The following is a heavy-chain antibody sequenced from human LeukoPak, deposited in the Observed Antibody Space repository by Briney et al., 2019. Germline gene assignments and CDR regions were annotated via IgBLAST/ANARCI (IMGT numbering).Heavy chain of an antibody. Sequence: SVKVSCKASGGTFSSYTISWVRQAPGQGLEWMGGIIPIFGTANYAQKFQGRVTITADESTSTAYMELSSLRSEDTAVYYCARDLTEYYYYGMDVWGQGTTVTVSS. CDR1: GGTFSSYT. V-gene: IGHV1-69*13. CDR3: ARDLTEYYYYGMDV. J-gene: IGHJ6*02. CDR2: IIPIFGTA.